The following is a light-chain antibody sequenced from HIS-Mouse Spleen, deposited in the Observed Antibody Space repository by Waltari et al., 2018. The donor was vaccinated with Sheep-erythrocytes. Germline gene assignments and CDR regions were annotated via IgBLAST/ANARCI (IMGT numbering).Light chain of an antibody. J-gene: IGLJ3*02. CDR2: EGS. Sequence: QSALTQPAAVSGSPGQSITISCTGTSRDVGLYNLVACYQQHPGKAPKLMIYEGSERPSGVSNRFSGSKSGNTASLTISGLQAEDEADYYCCSYAGSSTWVFGGGTKLTVL. CDR3: CSYAGSSTWV. V-gene: IGLV2-23*01. CDR1: SRDVGLYNL.